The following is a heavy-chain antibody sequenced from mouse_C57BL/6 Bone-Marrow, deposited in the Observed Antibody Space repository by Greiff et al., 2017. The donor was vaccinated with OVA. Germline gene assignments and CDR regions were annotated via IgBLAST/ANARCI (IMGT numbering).Heavy chain of an antibody. D-gene: IGHD2-5*01. CDR3: AREGFYSKFSWFAY. J-gene: IGHJ3*01. V-gene: IGHV1-4*01. Sequence: VQLQQSGAELARPGASVKMSCKASGYTFTSYTMHWVKQRPGQGLEWIGYINPSSGYTKYNQKFKDKATLTADKSSSTAYMQLSSLTSEDSAVYDCAREGFYSKFSWFAYWGQGTLVTVSA. CDR2: INPSSGYT. CDR1: GYTFTSYT.